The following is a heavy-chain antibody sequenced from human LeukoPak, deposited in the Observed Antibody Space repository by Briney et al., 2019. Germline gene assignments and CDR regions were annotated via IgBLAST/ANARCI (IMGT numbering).Heavy chain of an antibody. Sequence: SXXTXXXXGXHWVRQAPGKGLXXVAFTRYDGSNKYXADSVKRRFTISRDNXKNTLYLHVNSLRPEDTGVYYCXXXXXXXXXXXYYYMDVWGKGTTVTISS. J-gene: IGHJ6*03. CDR2: TRYDGSNK. CDR1: XXTXXXXG. CDR3: XXXXXXXXXXXYYYMDV. V-gene: IGHV3-30*02.